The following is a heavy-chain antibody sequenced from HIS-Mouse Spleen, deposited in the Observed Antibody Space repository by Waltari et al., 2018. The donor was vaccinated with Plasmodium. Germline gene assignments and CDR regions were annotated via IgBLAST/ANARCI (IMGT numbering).Heavy chain of an antibody. CDR3: ATKGGSSSDY. D-gene: IGHD6-6*01. Sequence: QVQLVQSGAEVKTPGAPVKASCKASGYTFTGYYMNWERQDPGQGLEWMGWINPNSGGTNYAQKFQGRVTMTRDTSISTAYMELSRLRSDDTAVYYCATKGGSSSDYWGQGTLVTVSS. CDR2: INPNSGGT. J-gene: IGHJ4*02. CDR1: GYTFTGYY. V-gene: IGHV1-2*02.